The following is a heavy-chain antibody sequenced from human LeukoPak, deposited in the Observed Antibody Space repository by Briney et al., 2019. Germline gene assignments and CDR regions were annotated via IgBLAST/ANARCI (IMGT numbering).Heavy chain of an antibody. D-gene: IGHD1-1*01. CDR3: AKGDLERLRGGNWFDP. J-gene: IGHJ5*02. CDR1: GFTVSSNY. CDR2: IYSGGST. Sequence: PGGSLRLSCAASGFTVSSNYMSWVRQAPGKGLEWVSVIYSGGSTYYADSVKGRFTISRDNSKNTLYLQMNSLRAEDTAVYYCAKGDLERLRGGNWFDPWGQGTLVTVSS. V-gene: IGHV3-66*01.